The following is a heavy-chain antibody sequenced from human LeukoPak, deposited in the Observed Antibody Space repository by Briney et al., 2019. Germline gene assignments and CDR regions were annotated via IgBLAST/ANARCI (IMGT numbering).Heavy chain of an antibody. J-gene: IGHJ6*04. V-gene: IGHV1-8*01. CDR2: MNPNSGNT. CDR1: GYTFTSYD. CDR3: ARGRRYSSSSRDREDV. D-gene: IGHD6-13*01. Sequence: ASVKVSCKASGYTFTSYDTNWVRQATGQGLEWMGWMNPNSGNTGYAQKFQGRVTMTRNTSISTAYMELSSLRSEDTAVYCCARGRRYSSSSRDREDVWGKGTTVTVSS.